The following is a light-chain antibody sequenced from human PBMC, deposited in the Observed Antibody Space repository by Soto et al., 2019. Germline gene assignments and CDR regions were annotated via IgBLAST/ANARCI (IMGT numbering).Light chain of an antibody. V-gene: IGLV1-51*01. Sequence: QSVLTQPPSVSAAPGQKIIISCSGSSSNIGKNYVSWYQQLPGTAPKLLIYDNDKRPSGIPDRFSGSRSGTSATLGITGLQTGDEADYYCGAWDSSLRAYVFGTGTKLTVL. CDR1: SSNIGKNY. CDR3: GAWDSSLRAYV. J-gene: IGLJ1*01. CDR2: DND.